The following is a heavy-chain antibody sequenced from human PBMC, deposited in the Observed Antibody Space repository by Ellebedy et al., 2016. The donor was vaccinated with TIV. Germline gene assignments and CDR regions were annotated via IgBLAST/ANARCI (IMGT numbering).Heavy chain of an antibody. V-gene: IGHV3-33*01. Sequence: GESLKISCATSGFTFGSYAMHWVRQAPGKGLEWVAVMWHGGISKDYADSVKGRFAISGDNSKNTLYLQMNNLRAEDTAVYYCARGEYSGYAPPAYWGQGTLVIVSS. D-gene: IGHD5-12*01. CDR3: ARGEYSGYAPPAY. CDR2: MWHGGISK. J-gene: IGHJ4*02. CDR1: GFTFGSYA.